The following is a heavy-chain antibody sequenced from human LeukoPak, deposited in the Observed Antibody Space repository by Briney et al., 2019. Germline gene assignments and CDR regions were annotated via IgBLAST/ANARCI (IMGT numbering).Heavy chain of an antibody. D-gene: IGHD3-10*01. J-gene: IGHJ4*02. Sequence: GGSLRLSCAASGFTFSSYSMNWVRQAPGKGLEWVSSISSSSSYIYYADSVKGRFTISRDNAKNSLYLQMNSLRAEDTAVYYCARDRELWFGELSIDYWGQGTLVTVSS. V-gene: IGHV3-21*01. CDR3: ARDRELWFGELSIDY. CDR2: ISSSSSYI. CDR1: GFTFSSYS.